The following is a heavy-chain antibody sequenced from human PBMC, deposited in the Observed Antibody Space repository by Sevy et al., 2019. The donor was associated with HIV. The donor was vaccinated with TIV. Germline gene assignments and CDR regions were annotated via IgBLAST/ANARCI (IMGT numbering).Heavy chain of an antibody. J-gene: IGHJ4*02. D-gene: IGHD3-16*01. Sequence: GGSLRLSCAASGFNFSSYWMSWVRQAPGRGLEWVANIKQDGSERYYVDSVKGRFTISRDNAKNSLYMQMNSLRAEDTAVYYCARAIDLGYWGQGTLVTVSS. V-gene: IGHV3-7*01. CDR1: GFNFSSYW. CDR3: ARAIDLGY. CDR2: IKQDGSER.